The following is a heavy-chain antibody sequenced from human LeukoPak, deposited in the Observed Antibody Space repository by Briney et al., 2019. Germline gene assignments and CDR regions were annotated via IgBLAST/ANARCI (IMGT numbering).Heavy chain of an antibody. V-gene: IGHV3-9*01. CDR1: GFTFDDYA. CDR3: AKDKHPGWYGGNWFDP. Sequence: GGSLRLSCAASGFTFDDYAMHWVRQAPGKGLEWVSGISWNSGSIGYADSVKGRFTISRDNAKNSLYLQMNSLRAEDTALYYCAKDKHPGWYGGNWFDPWGQGTLVTVSS. J-gene: IGHJ5*02. CDR2: ISWNSGSI. D-gene: IGHD6-19*01.